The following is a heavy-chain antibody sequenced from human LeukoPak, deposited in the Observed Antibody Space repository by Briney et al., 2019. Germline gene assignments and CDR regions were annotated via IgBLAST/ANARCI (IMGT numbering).Heavy chain of an antibody. D-gene: IGHD1-1*01. V-gene: IGHV1-18*01. Sequence: GASVKVSCKASGYSFTNYGITWVRQAPGQGLEWMGWISPYNGNTNYAQKLQGRVTMTTDTSTSTAYMELRSLRSDDTAVYYCARDLTTDYYYYYYMDVWGKGTTVTVSS. CDR3: ARDLTTDYYYYYYMDV. CDR1: GYSFTNYG. J-gene: IGHJ6*03. CDR2: ISPYNGNT.